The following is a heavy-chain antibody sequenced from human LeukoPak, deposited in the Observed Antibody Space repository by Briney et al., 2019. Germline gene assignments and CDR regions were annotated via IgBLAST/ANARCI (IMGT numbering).Heavy chain of an antibody. CDR1: GFTFSSYS. D-gene: IGHD2-21*02. CDR2: ISSSSSYI. V-gene: IGHV3-21*01. Sequence: PGGSLRLSCAASGFTFSSYSMNWVRQAPGKGLEWVSSISSSSSYIYYADSVKGRFTISRDNAKNSLYLQMNSLRAEDTAVYYCARDRAGSASHIVVVTAISAHAFDIWGQGTMVTVSS. J-gene: IGHJ3*02. CDR3: ARDRAGSASHIVVVTAISAHAFDI.